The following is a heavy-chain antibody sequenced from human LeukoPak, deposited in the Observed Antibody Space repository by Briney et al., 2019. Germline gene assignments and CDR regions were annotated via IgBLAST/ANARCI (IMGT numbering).Heavy chain of an antibody. CDR3: ARGLHRIAVAGTGSFPFDY. CDR1: GFTFSSYA. V-gene: IGHV3-30*04. D-gene: IGHD6-19*01. Sequence: GGSLRLSCAASGFTFSSYAMHWVRQAPGKGLEWVAVVSYAGSNKYYADSVKGRFTISRDNSKNTLYLQMNSLRAEDTAIYYCARGLHRIAVAGTGSFPFDYWGQGTLVTVSS. J-gene: IGHJ4*02. CDR2: VSYAGSNK.